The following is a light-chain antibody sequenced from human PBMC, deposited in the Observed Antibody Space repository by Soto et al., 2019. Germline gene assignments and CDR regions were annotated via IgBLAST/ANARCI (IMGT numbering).Light chain of an antibody. CDR2: GAS. Sequence: EIVLTQSPGTLSLSPGERATLSCRASQSVSSSYLAWYQQQPGQATRLLIYGASSRATGIPGRFSGSGSGTDFTLTISRLEPEDFVLYYCQQYSCSPLTFGGGTKVEIK. CDR3: QQYSCSPLT. V-gene: IGKV3-20*01. CDR1: QSVSSSY. J-gene: IGKJ4*01.